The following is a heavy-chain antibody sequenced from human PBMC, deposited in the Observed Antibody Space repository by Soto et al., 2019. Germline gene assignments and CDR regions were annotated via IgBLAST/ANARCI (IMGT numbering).Heavy chain of an antibody. D-gene: IGHD5-12*01. Sequence: QVQLQESGPGLVKPSQTLSLTCTVSGGSISSGGYYWSWIRQHPGKGLEWIGYIYYSGSTYYNPSLKRRVTISVDTSKNQFSLKLSSVTAADTAVYYCARRRDGYNPYSGMDVWGQGTTVTVSS. V-gene: IGHV4-31*03. CDR3: ARRRDGYNPYSGMDV. CDR1: GGSISSGGYY. J-gene: IGHJ6*02. CDR2: IYYSGST.